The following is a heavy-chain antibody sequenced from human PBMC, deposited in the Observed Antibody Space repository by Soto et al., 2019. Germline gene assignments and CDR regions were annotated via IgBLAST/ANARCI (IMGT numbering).Heavy chain of an antibody. CDR3: ARNYYDSSGYFLDWFDP. CDR1: GFTFSSYG. D-gene: IGHD3-22*01. J-gene: IGHJ5*02. CDR2: ISYDGSNK. Sequence: PGGSLRLSCAASGFTFSSYGMHWVRQAPGKGLEWVAVISYDGSNKYYADSVKGRFTISRDNAKNSLYLQMNSLRDEDTAVYYCARNYYDSSGYFLDWFDPWGQGTLVTVSS. V-gene: IGHV3-30*03.